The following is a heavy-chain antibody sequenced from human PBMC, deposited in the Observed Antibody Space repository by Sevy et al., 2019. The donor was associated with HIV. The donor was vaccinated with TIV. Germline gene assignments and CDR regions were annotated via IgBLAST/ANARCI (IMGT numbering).Heavy chain of an antibody. Sequence: GGSLRLSCTMSGFTFSNYWMHWVRRAPGEGLMWVSRINRDGSSTNYADSVKGRFTISRDNAKNTLYLQMNSLRAEDTAVYYCARDRRTLNYYASSGYNYYFDYWGQGTLVTVSS. D-gene: IGHD3-22*01. CDR3: ARDRRTLNYYASSGYNYYFDY. CDR1: GFTFSNYW. CDR2: INRDGSST. V-gene: IGHV3-74*01. J-gene: IGHJ4*02.